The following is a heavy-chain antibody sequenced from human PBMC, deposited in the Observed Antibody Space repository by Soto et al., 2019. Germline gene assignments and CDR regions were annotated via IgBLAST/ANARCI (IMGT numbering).Heavy chain of an antibody. Sequence: EVQLLESGGGLVQPGGSLRLSCAASGFTFSSYAMSWVRQAPGKGLEWVSAISGSGGSTYYADSVKGRFTISRDNSKNPLYRQMNSLRPEDTAVYYGAKGPAVAGPDCFDSGGKGPLVTVSS. CDR2: ISGSGGST. D-gene: IGHD6-19*01. CDR1: GFTFSSYA. CDR3: AKGPAVAGPDCFDS. J-gene: IGHJ4*02. V-gene: IGHV3-23*01.